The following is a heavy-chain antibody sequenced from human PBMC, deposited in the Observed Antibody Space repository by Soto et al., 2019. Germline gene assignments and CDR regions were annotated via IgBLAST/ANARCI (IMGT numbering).Heavy chain of an antibody. D-gene: IGHD4-17*01. CDR2: VYYSGTT. Sequence: LTCSVSGGSVSDKTYYWSWIRQPPGKRLEWIGYVYYSGTTNYNPSLKSRVTISVDLSKNRFSLRLSSVTTADTALYYCARTTAVPNTLRSRYFFDYWGQGTLVTVSS. J-gene: IGHJ4*02. CDR1: GGSVSDKTYY. V-gene: IGHV4-61*01. CDR3: ARTTAVPNTLRSRYFFDY.